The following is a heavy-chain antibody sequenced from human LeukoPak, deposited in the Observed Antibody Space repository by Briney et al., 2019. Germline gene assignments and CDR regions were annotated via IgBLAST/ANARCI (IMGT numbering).Heavy chain of an antibody. CDR2: LSHSGST. CDR3: ARHALATVTDPSFDY. D-gene: IGHD2-21*02. Sequence: SETLSLTSTVSGGSISTPGYYWGWIRQPPGKRLEWIGSLSHSGSTYYKPSLKSRATISVDKSKNQCSLKLRSVTAADTAEYYCARHALATVTDPSFDYWGQGTLVTVSS. J-gene: IGHJ4*02. CDR1: GGSISTPGYY. V-gene: IGHV4-39*01.